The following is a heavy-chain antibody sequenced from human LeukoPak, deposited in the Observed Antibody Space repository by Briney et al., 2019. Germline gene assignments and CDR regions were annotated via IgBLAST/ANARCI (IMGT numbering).Heavy chain of an antibody. Sequence: GGSLRLSCAAPGFTFSSYWMSWVRQAPGKGLEWVANIKQDGSEKYYVDSVKSRFTISRDNAKNSLYLQMNSLRAEDTAVYYCARDQRYCSSSSCPWEPFDYWGQGTLVTVSS. D-gene: IGHD2-2*01. CDR2: IKQDGSEK. CDR3: ARDQRYCSSSSCPWEPFDY. V-gene: IGHV3-7*05. CDR1: GFTFSSYW. J-gene: IGHJ4*02.